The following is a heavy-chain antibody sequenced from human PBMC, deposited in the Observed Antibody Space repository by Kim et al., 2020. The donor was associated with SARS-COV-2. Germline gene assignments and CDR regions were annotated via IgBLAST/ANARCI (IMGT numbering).Heavy chain of an antibody. V-gene: IGHV3-30*04. J-gene: IGHJ6*01. CDR2: ISYDGSNK. CDR3: ARDWSINGMDV. D-gene: IGHD3-3*01. CDR1: GFTFSSYA. Sequence: GGSLRLSCAASGFTFSSYAMHWVRQAPGKGLEWVAVISYDGSNKYYADSVKGRFTISRDNSKNTLYLQMNSLRAEDTAVYYCARDWSINGMDVWGQGTTGTVSP.